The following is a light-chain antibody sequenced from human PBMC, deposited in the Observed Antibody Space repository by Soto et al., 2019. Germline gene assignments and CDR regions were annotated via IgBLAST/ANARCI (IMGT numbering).Light chain of an antibody. V-gene: IGKV1-9*01. Sequence: DIQLTHSPSFLSASVGDRVTITCRASQCISSYLAWYQQKPGKAPKLLIYAASNLQTGVPSRFSGSGSGTDFTLTISSLQPEDFATYYCQQSYNDPRAFGQGTKVDIK. CDR3: QQSYNDPRA. CDR2: AAS. J-gene: IGKJ1*01. CDR1: QCISSY.